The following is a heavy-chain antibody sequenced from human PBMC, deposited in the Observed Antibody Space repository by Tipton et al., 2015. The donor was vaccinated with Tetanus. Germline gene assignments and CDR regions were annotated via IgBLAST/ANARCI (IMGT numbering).Heavy chain of an antibody. D-gene: IGHD3-16*01. Sequence: LRLSCTVSGGSISSGTFYWDWLRQPPGKPLEWIGNIYYTGSTLQNPSLKSRVTMSVDTSKNQFSLRLSSVTAADTAVYYCARDHGITWGGMGYYYGMDVWGQGTTVTVSS. CDR3: ARDHGITWGGMGYYYGMDV. J-gene: IGHJ6*02. CDR1: GGSISSGTFY. CDR2: IYYTGST. V-gene: IGHV4-39*07.